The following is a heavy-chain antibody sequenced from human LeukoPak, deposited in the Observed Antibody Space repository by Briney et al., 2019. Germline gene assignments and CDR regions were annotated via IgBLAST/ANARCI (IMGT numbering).Heavy chain of an antibody. J-gene: IGHJ4*02. D-gene: IGHD3-3*01. Sequence: GASVKVSCKASGYTFTSYGISWVLQAPGQGLEWMGWISAYNGNTNYAQKLQGRVTMTTDTSTSTAYMELRSLRSDDTAVYYCARDSTIFGVVTNFDYWGQGTLVTVSS. V-gene: IGHV1-18*01. CDR1: GYTFTSYG. CDR2: ISAYNGNT. CDR3: ARDSTIFGVVTNFDY.